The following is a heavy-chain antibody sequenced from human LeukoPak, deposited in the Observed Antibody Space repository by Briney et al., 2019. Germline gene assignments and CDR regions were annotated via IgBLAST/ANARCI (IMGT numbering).Heavy chain of an antibody. V-gene: IGHV1-69*04. D-gene: IGHD6-13*01. CDR3: ARDPSIAAAGRYYYYGMDV. J-gene: IGHJ6*02. CDR1: GGTFSSYA. Sequence: SVKVSCKASGGTFSSYAISWVRQAPGQGLEWMGRIIPILGIANYAQKLQGRVTMTTDTSTSTAYMELRSLRSDDTAVYYCARDPSIAAAGRYYYYGMDVWGQGTTVTVSS. CDR2: IIPILGIA.